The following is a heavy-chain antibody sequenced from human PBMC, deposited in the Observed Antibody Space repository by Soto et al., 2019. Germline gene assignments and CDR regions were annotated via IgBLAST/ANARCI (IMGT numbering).Heavy chain of an antibody. CDR1: GYTFTSYA. CDR3: ARVAAAGSSYYYYYMDV. J-gene: IGHJ6*03. V-gene: IGHV1-3*01. D-gene: IGHD6-13*01. CDR2: INAGNGNT. Sequence: ASVKVSCKASGYTFTSYAMHWVRQAPGQRLEWMGWINAGNGNTKYSQKFQGRVTITRDTSASTAYMELSSLRSEDTAVYYCARVAAAGSSYYYYYMDVWAKGPRSPSP.